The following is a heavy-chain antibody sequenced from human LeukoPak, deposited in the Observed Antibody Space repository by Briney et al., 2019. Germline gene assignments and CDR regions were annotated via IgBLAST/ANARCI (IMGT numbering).Heavy chain of an antibody. CDR3: ARVQGTGTKGRAFDI. V-gene: IGHV1-46*01. CDR2: INPSGGST. CDR1: GYTFTSYY. D-gene: IGHD1-7*01. Sequence: GATVKISCKASGYTFTSYYMHWVRQAPGQGLEWMGIINPSGGSTSYAQKFQGRVTMTRDTSTSTVYMELSSLRSEDTAVYYCARVQGTGTKGRAFDIWGQGTMVTVSS. J-gene: IGHJ3*02.